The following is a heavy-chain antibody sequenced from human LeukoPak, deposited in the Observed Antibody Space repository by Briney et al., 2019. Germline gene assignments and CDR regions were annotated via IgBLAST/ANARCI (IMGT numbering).Heavy chain of an antibody. CDR2: INNGGSSI. V-gene: IGHV3-11*01. J-gene: IGHJ4*02. CDR1: GFTFSDYY. D-gene: IGHD5-12*01. CDR3: AKEIFSGLLYIDY. Sequence: GGSLRLSCTASGFTFSDYYMSWIRQTPGKRLEWVSYINNGGSSIYYADSVKGRFTISSDNSKNTVYLQMNSLRPEDMAVYYCAKEIFSGLLYIDYWGQGTLVTVSS.